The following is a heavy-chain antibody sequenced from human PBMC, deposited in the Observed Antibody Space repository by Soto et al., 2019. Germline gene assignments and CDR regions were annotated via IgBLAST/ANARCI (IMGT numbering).Heavy chain of an antibody. CDR3: ARMARDDFWSGYAYYFDY. J-gene: IGHJ4*02. CDR1: GFTFSSYW. V-gene: IGHV3-74*01. CDR2: INSDGSST. Sequence: GGSLRLSCAASGFTFSSYWMHWVRQAPGKGLVWVSRINSDGSSTSYADSVKGRFTISRDNAKNTLYLQMNSLRAEDTAVYYFARMARDDFWSGYAYYFDYWGQGTLVTVSS. D-gene: IGHD3-3*01.